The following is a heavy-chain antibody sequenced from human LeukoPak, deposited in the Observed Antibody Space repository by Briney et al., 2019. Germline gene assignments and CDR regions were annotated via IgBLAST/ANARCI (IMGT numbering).Heavy chain of an antibody. D-gene: IGHD2-15*01. CDR3: AREGIVVVVTALYGMDV. Sequence: PGGSLRLSCAASGFTFSSYNINWVRQAPGMGLEWVSSISSSSTYIYYADSVKGRFTISRDNAKNSLYLQMSSLRAEDTAVYYCAREGIVVVVTALYGMDVWGQGTTVTVSS. V-gene: IGHV3-21*01. J-gene: IGHJ6*02. CDR2: ISSSSTYI. CDR1: GFTFSSYN.